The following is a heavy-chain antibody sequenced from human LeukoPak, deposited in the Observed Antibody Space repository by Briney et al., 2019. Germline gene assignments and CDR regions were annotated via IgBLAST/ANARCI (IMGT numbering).Heavy chain of an antibody. D-gene: IGHD6-13*01. CDR3: AREGSSWYRALDY. J-gene: IGHJ4*02. V-gene: IGHV4-4*07. Sequence: SETLSLTCSVSGGSISSYYWSWIRQPAGKGLEWIGRIDTSGSTNHNPSLKSRATMSLDTSKKQFSLKLSSVTAADTAVYYCAREGSSWYRALDYWGQGTLVTVSS. CDR1: GGSISSYY. CDR2: IDTSGST.